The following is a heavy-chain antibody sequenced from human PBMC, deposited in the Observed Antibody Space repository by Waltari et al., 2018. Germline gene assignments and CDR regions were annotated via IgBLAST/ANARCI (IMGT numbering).Heavy chain of an antibody. CDR2: IYHSGST. D-gene: IGHD6-19*01. J-gene: IGHJ4*02. CDR3: ATAGYSSGWHLYFDY. Sequence: QVQLQESGPGLVKPSGTLSLTCAVSGGSISSSNWWSWVRKPPGKGLEWIGEIYHSGSTNYNPSLKSRVTISVDKSKNQFSLKLSSVTAADTAVYYCATAGYSSGWHLYFDYWGQGTLVTVSS. V-gene: IGHV4-4*02. CDR1: GGSISSSNW.